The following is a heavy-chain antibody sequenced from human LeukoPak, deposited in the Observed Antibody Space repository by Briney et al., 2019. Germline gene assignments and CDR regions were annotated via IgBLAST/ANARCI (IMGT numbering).Heavy chain of an antibody. D-gene: IGHD4-17*01. CDR1: GGPISSYY. J-gene: IGHJ4*02. CDR2: IYYSGNT. V-gene: IGHV4-59*01. Sequence: PSETLSLTCTVSGGPISSYYWSWIRQPPGKGLEWIGFIYYSGNTNYNPSLKSRVTISVDRSKNQFSLKLSSVTAADTAVYYCARDDGDYVDYWGQGTLVTVSS. CDR3: ARDDGDYVDY.